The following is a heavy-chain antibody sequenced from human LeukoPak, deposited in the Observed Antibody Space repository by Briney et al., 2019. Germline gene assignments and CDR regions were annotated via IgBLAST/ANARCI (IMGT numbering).Heavy chain of an antibody. CDR1: GLTFSSYA. J-gene: IGHJ4*02. CDR2: ISGSGGST. D-gene: IGHD2-15*01. V-gene: IGHV3-23*01. CDR3: AKGPDIVVVVAATSY. Sequence: GGSLRLSCAASGLTFSSYAMSWVRQAPGKGLEWVSAISGSGGSTYYADSVKGRFTISRDNSKNTLYLQMNSLRAEDTAVYYCAKGPDIVVVVAATSYWGQGTLVTVSS.